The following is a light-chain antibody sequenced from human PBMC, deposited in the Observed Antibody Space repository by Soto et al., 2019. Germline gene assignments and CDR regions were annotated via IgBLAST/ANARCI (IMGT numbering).Light chain of an antibody. CDR1: SSDVGGYNY. Sequence: QSALTQPRSVSGSPGQSVTISCTGTSSDVGGYNYVSWYQQHPGKAPKLMIYDVSKRPSGVPDRFSGSKSGNTASLTISGLQAEYEADYYFCSYAGSYTWVFGGGTKVTVL. CDR3: CSYAGSYTWV. J-gene: IGLJ3*02. CDR2: DVS. V-gene: IGLV2-11*01.